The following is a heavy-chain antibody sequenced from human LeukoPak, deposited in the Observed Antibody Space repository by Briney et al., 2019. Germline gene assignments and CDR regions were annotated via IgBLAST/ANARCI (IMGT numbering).Heavy chain of an antibody. CDR1: GLSFSSYW. CDR3: AGWARAYCGGDCYLNWFDP. J-gene: IGHJ5*02. V-gene: IGHV3-74*01. Sequence: PGGSLRLSCAASGLSFSSYWMHWVRQAPGKGLVWVSRINSDGSSTSYADSVKGRFTISRDNAKNTLYLQMNSLRAEDTAVYYCAGWARAYCGGDCYLNWFDPWGQGTLVTVSS. D-gene: IGHD2-21*02. CDR2: INSDGSST.